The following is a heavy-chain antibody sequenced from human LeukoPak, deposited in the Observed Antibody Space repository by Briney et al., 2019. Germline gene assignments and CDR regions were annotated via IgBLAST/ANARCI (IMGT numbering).Heavy chain of an antibody. D-gene: IGHD6-13*01. V-gene: IGHV3-21*01. CDR2: ISSSSSYI. CDR1: GFTFSSYS. CDR3: ARGLGGIVAAGTGFRFDP. Sequence: PGGSLRLSCAASGFTFSSYSMNCVRQAPGKGMEWVSSISSSSSYIYYADSVKGRFTISRDNAKNSLYLQMNSLRAEDTAVYYCARGLGGIVAAGTGFRFDPWGQGTLVTVSS. J-gene: IGHJ5*02.